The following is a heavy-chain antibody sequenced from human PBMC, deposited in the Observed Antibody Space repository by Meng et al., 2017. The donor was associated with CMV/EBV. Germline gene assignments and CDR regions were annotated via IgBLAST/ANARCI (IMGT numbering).Heavy chain of an antibody. CDR1: GFTFGDYA. CDR3: TPGAVAGGEYYYYGMDV. CDR2: IRSKAYGGTT. J-gene: IGHJ6*02. Sequence: GGSLRLSCTASGFTFGDYAMSWVRQAPGKGLEWVGFIRSKAYGGTTEYAASVKGRFTISRADSKSIAYLQMNSLKTEDTAVYYCTPGAVAGGEYYYYGMDVWGQGTTVTVSS. V-gene: IGHV3-49*04. D-gene: IGHD6-19*01.